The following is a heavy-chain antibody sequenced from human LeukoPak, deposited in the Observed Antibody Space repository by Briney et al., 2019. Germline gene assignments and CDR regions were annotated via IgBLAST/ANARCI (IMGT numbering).Heavy chain of an antibody. CDR2: ISPSSHDI. CDR1: GFTFDDYG. V-gene: IGHV3-11*01. CDR3: STDPRLLTY. D-gene: IGHD2-8*01. Sequence: GGSLRLSCAASGFTFDDYGMSWVRQTPGKGLESLAYISPSSHDIYYADSVKGRFTISRDNARTSLYLQMNSLGPDDTALYYCSTDPRLLTYWGHGTLVTVSS. J-gene: IGHJ4*01.